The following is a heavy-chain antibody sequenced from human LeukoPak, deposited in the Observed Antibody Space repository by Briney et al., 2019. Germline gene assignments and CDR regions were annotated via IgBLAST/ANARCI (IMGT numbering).Heavy chain of an antibody. CDR2: ITGSGGRT. CDR1: GFTFSTYG. V-gene: IGHV3-23*01. J-gene: IGHJ2*01. Sequence: GGSLRLSCEVSGFTFSTYGMSWVRQAPGKGLEWVSAITGSGGRTYYADSVKGRFTISRDNSRDRLYLEANSLRAEDTAVYYCARDRMGAIMYFDVWGRGTLVTVSS. CDR3: ARDRMGAIMYFDV. D-gene: IGHD3-10*01.